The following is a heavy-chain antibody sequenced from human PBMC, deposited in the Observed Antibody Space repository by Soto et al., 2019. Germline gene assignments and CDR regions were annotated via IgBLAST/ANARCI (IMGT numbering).Heavy chain of an antibody. V-gene: IGHV3-15*07. CDR3: TTDSYMTNIIVRFDY. J-gene: IGHJ4*01. Sequence: GGSLRLSCAASGFIFSNAWINWVRQAPGKGLEWVGRVKSKTDGGTTDFAAPVKGRFAISRDDTKKKVYLEMNSLKTEDTAIYYCTTDSYMTNIIVRFDYWGHGTLVTVSS. CDR1: GFIFSNAW. D-gene: IGHD4-17*01. CDR2: VKSKTDGGTT.